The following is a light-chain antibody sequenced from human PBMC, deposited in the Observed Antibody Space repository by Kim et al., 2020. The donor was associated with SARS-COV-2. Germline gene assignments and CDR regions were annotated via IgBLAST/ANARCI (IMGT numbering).Light chain of an antibody. CDR2: DAS. CDR3: QQYDSFMYS. V-gene: IGKV1-5*01. J-gene: IGKJ2*03. CDR1: QSIDKC. Sequence: SASGGDSVTITCRASQSIDKCLAWYQQKRGRAPKLLIYDASTLESGVPSRFSGSGSGTTFTLTISSLQSDDFATYYCQQYDSFMYSFGQGTKLEI.